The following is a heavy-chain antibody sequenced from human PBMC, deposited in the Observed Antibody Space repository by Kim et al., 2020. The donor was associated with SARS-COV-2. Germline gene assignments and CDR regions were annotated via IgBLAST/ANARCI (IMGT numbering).Heavy chain of an antibody. J-gene: IGHJ4*02. D-gene: IGHD3-10*01. CDR3: ARGSGGWFGELYDY. V-gene: IGHV7-4-1*02. Sequence: AQGFTGRFVFSLDTSVSTAYLQISSLKAEDTAVYYCARGSGGWFGELYDYWGQGTLVTVSS.